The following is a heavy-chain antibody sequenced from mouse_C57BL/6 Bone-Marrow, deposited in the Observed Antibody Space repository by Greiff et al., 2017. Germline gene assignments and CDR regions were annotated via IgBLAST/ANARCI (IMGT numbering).Heavy chain of an antibody. Sequence: EVQLQQSGAELVRPGASVKLSCTASGFNIKDYYMHWVKQRPEQGLEWIGRIDPEDGDTEYAQKFQGKATLTADTSSNTAYLQLSSLTSEDTAVYYCTSYYGSSPYWYFDVWGTGTTVTVSS. J-gene: IGHJ1*03. CDR3: TSYYGSSPYWYFDV. D-gene: IGHD1-1*01. CDR1: GFNIKDYY. CDR2: IDPEDGDT. V-gene: IGHV14-1*01.